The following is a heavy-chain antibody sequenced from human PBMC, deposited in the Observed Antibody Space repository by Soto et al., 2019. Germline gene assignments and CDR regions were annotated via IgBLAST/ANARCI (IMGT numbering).Heavy chain of an antibody. CDR3: ANAHLVGYALYFYVDV. CDR2: ISSNGGST. J-gene: IGHJ6*03. CDR1: GFQFSSYA. D-gene: IGHD2-2*01. V-gene: IGHV3-23*01. Sequence: EVQLLESGGDVGQPGGSLRISCSTSGFQFSSYAMSWVRQPPGKGLEWVASISSNGGSTYYAESVKGRFSISRGADTVVLQMQNLGAEDTAMYYCANAHLVGYALYFYVDVWGKGTTVTVSS.